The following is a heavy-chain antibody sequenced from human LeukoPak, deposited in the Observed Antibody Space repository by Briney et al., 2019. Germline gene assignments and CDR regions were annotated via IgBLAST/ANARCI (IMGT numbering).Heavy chain of an antibody. CDR3: AKDARYSSSWGFDP. CDR1: GFTFSSYW. Sequence: GGSLRLSCAASGFTFSSYWMSWVRQAPGKGLEWVANIKQDGSEKYYVDSVKGRFTISRDNAKNSLYLQMNSLRAEDTAVYYCAKDARYSSSWGFDPWGQGTLVTVSS. V-gene: IGHV3-7*03. J-gene: IGHJ5*02. CDR2: IKQDGSEK. D-gene: IGHD6-13*01.